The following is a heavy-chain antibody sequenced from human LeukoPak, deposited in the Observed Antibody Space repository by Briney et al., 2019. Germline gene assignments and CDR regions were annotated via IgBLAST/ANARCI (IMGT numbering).Heavy chain of an antibody. CDR2: INHSGST. J-gene: IGHJ6*02. V-gene: IGHV4-34*01. CDR3: ARHGVSQVTTVTNPRGYYYGMDV. Sequence: TPSETLSLTCAVYGGSFSGYYWSWIRQPPGKGLEWIGEINHSGSTNYNPSLKSRVTISVDTSKNQFSLKLSSVTAADTAVYYCARHGVSQVTTVTNPRGYYYGMDVWGQGTTVTVSS. CDR1: GGSFSGYY. D-gene: IGHD4-17*01.